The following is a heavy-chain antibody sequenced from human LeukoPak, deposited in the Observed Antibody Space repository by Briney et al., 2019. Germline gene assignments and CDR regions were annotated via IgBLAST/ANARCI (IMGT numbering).Heavy chain of an antibody. D-gene: IGHD7-27*01. CDR1: GGSISSGSYS. J-gene: IGHJ4*02. CDR2: IYPRGNT. Sequence: PSQTLSLTCAVSGGSISSGSYSWSWNRQPPGKGLEWIGYIYPRGNTYYNPSLKSRVILSLDKSANQFSLNLSSVTAADTAVYYCARFSPRAMGNYLDFWGQGTLVTVSS. V-gene: IGHV4-30-2*01. CDR3: ARFSPRAMGNYLDF.